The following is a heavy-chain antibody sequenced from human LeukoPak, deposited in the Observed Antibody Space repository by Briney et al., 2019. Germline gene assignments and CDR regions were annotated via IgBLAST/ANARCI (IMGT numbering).Heavy chain of an antibody. V-gene: IGHV3-30-3*01. Sequence: GGSLRLSCAASGFTFSSYAKHWVRQAPGNGLEWVAVISYDGSNKYYADSVKGRFTISRDNSKNTLYLQMNSLRAEDTAIYYCARDKCSGGTCYGYFQHWGQGTLVTVSS. CDR2: ISYDGSNK. J-gene: IGHJ1*01. CDR1: GFTFSSYA. CDR3: ARDKCSGGTCYGYFQH. D-gene: IGHD2-15*01.